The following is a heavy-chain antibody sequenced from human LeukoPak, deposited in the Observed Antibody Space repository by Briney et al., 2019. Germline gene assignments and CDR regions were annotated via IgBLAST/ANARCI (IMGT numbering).Heavy chain of an antibody. CDR2: IYYSGRS. CDR1: GGSIMVAAYS. Sequence: TLSPTCTVSGGSIMVAAYSWSWIRQPPGKGLEWIGYIYYSGRSYYNPSLKSRVTISLDRSKNQFSLRLSSVTAADTAVYFCARGYGDNSGAFDIWGQGTLVTVSS. CDR3: ARGYGDNSGAFDI. J-gene: IGHJ3*02. V-gene: IGHV4-30-2*01. D-gene: IGHD4-23*01.